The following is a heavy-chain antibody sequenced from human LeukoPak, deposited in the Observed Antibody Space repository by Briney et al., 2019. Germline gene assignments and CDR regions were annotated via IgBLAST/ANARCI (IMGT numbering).Heavy chain of an antibody. CDR1: GFTFSSYG. J-gene: IGHJ4*02. CDR3: VKYEAQAGTVYFDY. V-gene: IGHV3-30*18. CDR2: VSYDESNK. Sequence: GGSLRLSCAASGFTFSSYGMHWVREAPGKGLEWVALVSYDESNKFYADSVKGRFTVSRDNSKNTLYRQMNSLRAEDTAVYYCVKYEAQAGTVYFDYWGQGTLVSVSS. D-gene: IGHD6-19*01.